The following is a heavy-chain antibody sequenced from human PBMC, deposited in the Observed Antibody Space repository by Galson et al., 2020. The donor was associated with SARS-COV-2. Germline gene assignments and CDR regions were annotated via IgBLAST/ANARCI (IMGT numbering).Heavy chain of an antibody. CDR2: IYYSGST. V-gene: IGHV4-59*01. Sequence: SETLSLTCTVSGGPISSYYWSWLRQPPGKGLEWMGYIYYSGSTNYNPSLKSRVTISVDTSKNQFSLKLSSVTAADTAVYYCARYNDFWSGYYRRFDPWGQGTLVTVSS. D-gene: IGHD3-3*01. CDR1: GGPISSYY. J-gene: IGHJ5*02. CDR3: ARYNDFWSGYYRRFDP.